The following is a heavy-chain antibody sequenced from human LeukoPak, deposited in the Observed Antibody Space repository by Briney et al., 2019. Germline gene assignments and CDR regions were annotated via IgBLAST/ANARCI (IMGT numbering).Heavy chain of an antibody. J-gene: IGHJ4*02. CDR2: IFPSGGEI. D-gene: IGHD2-2*01. CDR1: GFTFSTFA. Sequence: GGSLRLSCAASGFTFSTFAMIWVRQPPGKGLEWVSSIFPSGGEIHYADSVRGRFTISRDNSKSTLSLQMNSLRAEDTAVYYCAKDSEDIVVVPAAYLDYWGQGTLVTVSS. CDR3: AKDSEDIVVVPAAYLDY. V-gene: IGHV3-23*01.